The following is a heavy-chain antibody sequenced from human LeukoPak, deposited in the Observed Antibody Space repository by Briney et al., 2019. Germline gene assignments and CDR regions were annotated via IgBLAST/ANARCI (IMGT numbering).Heavy chain of an antibody. V-gene: IGHV1-69*06. CDR3: ARAGYSSSWRLSNFGY. CDR2: IIPIFGTA. J-gene: IGHJ4*02. CDR1: GGTFSSYA. D-gene: IGHD6-13*01. Sequence: SVKVSCKASGGTFSSYAISWVRQAPGQGLEWMGGIIPIFGTANYAQKFQGRVTITADKSTSTAYMELSSLRSEDTAVYYCARAGYSSSWRLSNFGYWGQGTLVTVSS.